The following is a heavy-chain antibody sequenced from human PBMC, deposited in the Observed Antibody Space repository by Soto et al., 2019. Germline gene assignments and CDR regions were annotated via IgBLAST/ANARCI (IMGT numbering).Heavy chain of an antibody. CDR1: GYNFTTYV. CDR2: INCGSGNT. CDR3: ARGYTSGWTFDF. Sequence: QVQLVQSGAEVKQPGASACVSCKASGYNFTTYVVHWLRQAPGQGPEWMGWINCGSGNTVYSQKFQGRVTFTRDTSARTAYMDLNSLTSGDTAVYYCARGYTSGWTFDFWGRGTLVTVSS. J-gene: IGHJ4*02. D-gene: IGHD6-19*01. V-gene: IGHV1-3*01.